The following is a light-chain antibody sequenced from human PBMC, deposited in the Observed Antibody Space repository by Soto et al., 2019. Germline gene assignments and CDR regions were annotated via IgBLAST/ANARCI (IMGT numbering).Light chain of an antibody. CDR2: GAS. CDR1: QSVGSSY. J-gene: IGKJ1*01. CDR3: QQYGSSPQT. V-gene: IGKV3-20*01. Sequence: EIVLTQSPGSLSLSPGECATLFCRVMQSVGSSYLAWYQQKPGQAPRLLIYGASSRATGIPDRFSGSGSGTDFTLTISRLEPEDFAVYYCQQYGSSPQTFGQGTKVDIK.